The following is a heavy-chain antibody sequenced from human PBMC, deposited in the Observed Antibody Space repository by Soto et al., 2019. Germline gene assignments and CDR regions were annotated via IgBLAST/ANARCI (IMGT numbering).Heavy chain of an antibody. J-gene: IGHJ4*02. V-gene: IGHV4-34*01. CDR1: GGSFSGYY. CDR3: ARGYDPYS. D-gene: IGHD5-12*01. CDR2: INHSGST. Sequence: SETLSLTCAVYGGSFSGYYWSWIRQPPGKGLEWIGEINHSGSTNYNPSLKSRVTISVDTSKNQFSLKLSSVTAADTAVYYCARGYDPYSWGQGTLLTVSS.